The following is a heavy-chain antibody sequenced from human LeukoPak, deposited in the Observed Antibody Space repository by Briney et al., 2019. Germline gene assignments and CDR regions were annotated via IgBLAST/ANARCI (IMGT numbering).Heavy chain of an antibody. V-gene: IGHV1-2*02. J-gene: IGHJ4*02. D-gene: IGHD3-10*01. CDR2: IHPRRGDT. CDR1: GYTLTELS. Sequence: ASVTVSCKVSGYTLTELSMHWVRQAPGQGLEWMGWIHPRRGDTNYAQKFQGRVTMTRDTSISTAYLDLSSLRSDDTAVYYCARDGDYGTGSYYRGCIDSWGQGTPVTVSP. CDR3: ARDGDYGTGSYYRGCIDS.